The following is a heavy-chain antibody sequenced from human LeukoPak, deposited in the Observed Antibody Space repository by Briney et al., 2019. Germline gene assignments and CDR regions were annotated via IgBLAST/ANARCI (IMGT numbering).Heavy chain of an antibody. Sequence: ASVTVSCKASGYTFTSYAMNWVRQAPGQGLEWMGWINTNTGNPTYAQGFTGRFVFSLDTSVSTAYLQISSLKAEDTAVYYCARAESSGWLHYYYYYGMDVWGQGTTVTVSS. V-gene: IGHV7-4-1*02. J-gene: IGHJ6*02. CDR2: INTNTGNP. CDR3: ARAESSGWLHYYYYYGMDV. D-gene: IGHD6-19*01. CDR1: GYTFTSYA.